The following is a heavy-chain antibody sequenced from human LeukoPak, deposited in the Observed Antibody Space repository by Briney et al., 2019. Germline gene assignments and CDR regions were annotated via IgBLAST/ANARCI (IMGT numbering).Heavy chain of an antibody. V-gene: IGHV3-49*03. CDR3: TRSNQPYFGYSYGIDTFDAFDI. Sequence: GGSLRLSCTASGFTFGDYAMSWFRQAPGKGLEWVGFIRSKAYGGTTEHAASVKGRFTISRDDSKSIAYLQMNSLKTEDTAVYYCTRSNQPYFGYSYGIDTFDAFDIWGQGTMVTVSS. J-gene: IGHJ3*02. CDR1: GFTFGDYA. CDR2: IRSKAYGGTT. D-gene: IGHD5-18*01.